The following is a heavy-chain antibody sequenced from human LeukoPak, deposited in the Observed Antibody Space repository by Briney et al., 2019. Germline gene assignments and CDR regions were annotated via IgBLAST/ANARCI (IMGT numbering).Heavy chain of an antibody. CDR2: LYRGGGT. CDR3: TRDVIYASEIYSYGDS. D-gene: IGHD3-16*01. Sequence: GGSLRLSCAASGFTVSSNYMSRVRQAPGKGLEWVSVLYRGGGTAYADSVKGRFTISRDNSKNTVYLQMNSLRAEDTAVYYCTRDVIYASEIYSYGDSWGQGTLVTVSS. CDR1: GFTVSSNY. J-gene: IGHJ4*02. V-gene: IGHV3-66*01.